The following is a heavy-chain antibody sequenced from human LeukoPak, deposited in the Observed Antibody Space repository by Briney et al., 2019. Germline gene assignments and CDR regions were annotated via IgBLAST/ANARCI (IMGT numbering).Heavy chain of an antibody. CDR2: IYHSGST. CDR3: AREKADSSGYIFDY. V-gene: IGHV4-38-2*02. J-gene: IGHJ4*02. D-gene: IGHD3-22*01. Sequence: SETLSLTCTVSGYSISSGYYWGWIRPPPGKGLEWIGTIYHSGSTYYNPSLKSRVTISVDTSKNQFSLKLSSVTAADTAVYYCAREKADSSGYIFDYWGQGTLVTVSS. CDR1: GYSISSGYY.